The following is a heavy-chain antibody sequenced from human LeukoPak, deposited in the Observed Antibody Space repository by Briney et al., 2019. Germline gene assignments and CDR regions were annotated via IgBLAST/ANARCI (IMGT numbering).Heavy chain of an antibody. CDR2: INPSGGST. CDR1: GYIFTSSY. Sequence: ASVKVSCKASGYIFTSSYIHWVRQAPGQGLEWMGMINPSGGSTGYAQKLQGRVTMTTDTSTSTAYMELRSLRSDDTAMYYCARVPIPEVLWFGEEQGGYYYYYMDVWGKGTTVTISS. CDR3: ARVPIPEVLWFGEEQGGYYYYYMDV. V-gene: IGHV1-46*01. J-gene: IGHJ6*03. D-gene: IGHD3-10*01.